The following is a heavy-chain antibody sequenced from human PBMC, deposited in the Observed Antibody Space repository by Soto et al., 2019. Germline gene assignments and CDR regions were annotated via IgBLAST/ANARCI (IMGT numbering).Heavy chain of an antibody. CDR1: GGSFSGYY. CDR3: ARSYYDYIWGSYRPGNWFDP. D-gene: IGHD3-16*02. V-gene: IGHV4-34*01. Sequence: SETLSLTCAVYGGSFSGYYWSWIRQPPGKGLEWIGEINHSGSTNYNPSLKSRVTISVDTSKNQSSLKLSSVTAADTAVYYCARSYYDYIWGSYRPGNWFDPWGQGTLVTVSS. J-gene: IGHJ5*02. CDR2: INHSGST.